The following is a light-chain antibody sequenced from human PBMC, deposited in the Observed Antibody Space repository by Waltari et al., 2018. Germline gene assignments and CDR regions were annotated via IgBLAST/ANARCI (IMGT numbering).Light chain of an antibody. Sequence: QSALTQPASVSGSPGQSITISCPGTSSDVGSYNLVPWYQQHPGKAPKLMIYEVSKRPSGVSNRFSGSKSGNTASLTISGLQAEDEADYYCCSYAGSSTPYVFGTGTKVTVL. V-gene: IGLV2-23*02. CDR2: EVS. CDR1: SSDVGSYNL. CDR3: CSYAGSSTPYV. J-gene: IGLJ1*01.